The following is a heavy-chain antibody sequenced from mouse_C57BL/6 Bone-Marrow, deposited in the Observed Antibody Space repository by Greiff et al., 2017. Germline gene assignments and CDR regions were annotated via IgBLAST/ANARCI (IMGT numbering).Heavy chain of an antibody. D-gene: IGHD2-4*01. J-gene: IGHJ3*01. CDR1: GYSFTNYL. CDR3: ARSGIYYDYDGEFAY. Sequence: VKLVESGAELVRPGTSVKVSCKASGYSFTNYLIEWVKQRPGQGLEWIGVINPGSGGTNYNEKFKGKATLTADKSSSTAYMQLSSLTSEDSAVYFCARSGIYYDYDGEFAYWGQGTLVTVSA. CDR2: INPGSGGT. V-gene: IGHV1-54*01.